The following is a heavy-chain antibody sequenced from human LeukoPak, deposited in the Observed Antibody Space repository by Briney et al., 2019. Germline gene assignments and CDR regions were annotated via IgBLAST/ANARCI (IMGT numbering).Heavy chain of an antibody. CDR2: IRYGGSNK. CDR3: AKDRGGSYSNGFDI. D-gene: IGHD1-26*01. Sequence: PGGSLRLSCAASGFTFSSCGMHWVRQAPGKGLEWVAFIRYGGSNKYYADSVKGRITISRDNSKNTLYVQMNSLRAEDTAVYYCAKDRGGSYSNGFDIWGQGTMVTVSS. J-gene: IGHJ3*02. CDR1: GFTFSSCG. V-gene: IGHV3-30*02.